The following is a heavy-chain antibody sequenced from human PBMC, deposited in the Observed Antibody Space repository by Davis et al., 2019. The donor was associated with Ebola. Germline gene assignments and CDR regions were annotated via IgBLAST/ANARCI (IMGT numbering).Heavy chain of an antibody. V-gene: IGHV4-34*12. Sequence: SETLSLTCAVYGGSFSGYYWSWIRQSPGKGVEWIGESIDSGSTNYNPSLKSRVTISVDTSKNQFSLKLSSVTAADTAVYYCAKLAAAGYWYFDLWGRGTLVTVSS. CDR2: SIDSGST. CDR1: GGSFSGYY. D-gene: IGHD6-13*01. J-gene: IGHJ2*01. CDR3: AKLAAAGYWYFDL.